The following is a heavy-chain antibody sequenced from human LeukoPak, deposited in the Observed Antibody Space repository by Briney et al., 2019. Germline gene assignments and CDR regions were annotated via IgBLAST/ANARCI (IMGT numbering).Heavy chain of an antibody. V-gene: IGHV1-46*01. CDR3: ARSGTISGVVTL. D-gene: IGHD3-3*01. Sequence: ASVKISCKASGYTFTNYYIHWVRQAPGQGLEWMGVINPSGDSTNSAQKFQGRVTMTRDTSTSTVYMELRSLRSDDTAVYFCARSGTISGVVTLWGQGTLVTVSS. CDR1: GYTFTNYY. J-gene: IGHJ4*02. CDR2: INPSGDST.